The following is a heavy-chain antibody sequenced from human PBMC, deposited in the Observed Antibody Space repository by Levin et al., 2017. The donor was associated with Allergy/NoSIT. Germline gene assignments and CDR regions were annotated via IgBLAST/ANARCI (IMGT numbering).Heavy chain of an antibody. V-gene: IGHV3-30*04. Sequence: TGGSLRLSCAASGFTFSGYAMHWVRQAPGKGLEWVALISYHGRNEYYADSVKGRFSISRDNSKNTLYLQMNSLRAEDTAFYYCVRGNVDTVLDNWGQGTLVTVSS. CDR2: ISYHGRNE. CDR3: VRGNVDTVLDN. CDR1: GFTFSGYA. J-gene: IGHJ4*02. D-gene: IGHD5-18*01.